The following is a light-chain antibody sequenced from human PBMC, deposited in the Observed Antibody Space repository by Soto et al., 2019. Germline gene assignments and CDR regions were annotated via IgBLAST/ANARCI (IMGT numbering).Light chain of an antibody. V-gene: IGKV3-15*01. CDR3: QQYNRYPPT. Sequence: EIVVTQSPATLSVSPVERVSLSGRASQNIHSNLAWYQQKPGKTPKLLIYAASTRPTGIPASFSGSGSGTEFTLTISCLQSEDFATYYCQQYNRYPPTFGRGTKVDIK. CDR1: QNIHSN. CDR2: AAS. J-gene: IGKJ4*02.